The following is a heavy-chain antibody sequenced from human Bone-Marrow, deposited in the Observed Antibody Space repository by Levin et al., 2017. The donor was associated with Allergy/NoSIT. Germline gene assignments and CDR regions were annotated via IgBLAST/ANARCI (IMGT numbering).Heavy chain of an antibody. V-gene: IGHV1-2*06. CDR2: INPNSGGT. CDR3: ARGPLVLAGRWYLDY. Sequence: ASVKVSCKTSGFSFTGYYIHWVRQAPGQGLEWMGRINPNSGGTNYAQTFQDRVTMTRDTSITTTYMELSSLTSDDTAVYFCARGPLVLAGRWYLDYWGQGSLITVSS. CDR1: GFSFTGYY. D-gene: IGHD6-13*01. J-gene: IGHJ4*02.